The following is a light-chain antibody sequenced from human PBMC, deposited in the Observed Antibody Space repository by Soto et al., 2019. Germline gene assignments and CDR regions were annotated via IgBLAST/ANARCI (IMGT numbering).Light chain of an antibody. CDR3: QQYNNWPIT. J-gene: IGKJ4*01. V-gene: IGKV3-15*01. CDR1: QSVSSN. Sequence: EIVLTQSPATLSVSPGERATLSCRASQSVSSNFAWYQQKPGQPPRLLIYDASNRATGTPAKFSGSGSGTEFTLTITSLQSEDFAVYYCQQYNNWPITFGGGTKVEIK. CDR2: DAS.